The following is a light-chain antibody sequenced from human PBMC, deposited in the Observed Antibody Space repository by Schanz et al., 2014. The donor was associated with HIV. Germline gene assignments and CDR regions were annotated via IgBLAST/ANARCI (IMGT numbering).Light chain of an antibody. Sequence: EIVLTQSPDTLSLSPGERGTLSCRASQSVGTFLAWLQQKPGQAPRLLIYDASNRATGVPARFSATGSGTDFTLTIDSLEPEDFAVYYCQQRSDWPPEVTFGQGTRLEIK. V-gene: IGKV3-11*01. CDR1: QSVGTF. CDR2: DAS. CDR3: QQRSDWPPEVT. J-gene: IGKJ5*01.